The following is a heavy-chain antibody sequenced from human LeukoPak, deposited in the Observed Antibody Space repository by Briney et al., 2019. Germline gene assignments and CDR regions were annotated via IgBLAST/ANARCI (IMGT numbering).Heavy chain of an antibody. V-gene: IGHV1-2*02. J-gene: IGHJ4*02. CDR1: GYTFTGYY. D-gene: IGHD1-26*01. Sequence: ASVKVSCKASGYTFTGYYMHWVRQAPGQGLEWMGWINPNSGGTNYAQKLQGRVTMTTDTSTSTAYMELRSLRSDDTAVYYCARDLRGIVGASLFAYWGQGTLVTVSS. CDR3: ARDLRGIVGASLFAY. CDR2: INPNSGGT.